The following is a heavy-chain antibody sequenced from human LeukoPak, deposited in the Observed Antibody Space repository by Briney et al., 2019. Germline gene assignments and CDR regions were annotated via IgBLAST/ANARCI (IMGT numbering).Heavy chain of an antibody. CDR2: MSYSGST. CDR3: GTGITHSAFDI. Sequence: SETLSLTCPVSGASITSYYWSWIRPPPGEGREWIGSMSYSGSTTYNPCPKSRVTISVDTSKHQFSLKLSSVTAADTAVYYCGTGITHSAFDIWGQGTMVTVSS. D-gene: IGHD3-16*01. V-gene: IGHV4-59*01. CDR1: GASITSYY. J-gene: IGHJ3*02.